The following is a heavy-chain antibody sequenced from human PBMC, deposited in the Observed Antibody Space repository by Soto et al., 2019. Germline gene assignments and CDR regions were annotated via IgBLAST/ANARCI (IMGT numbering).Heavy chain of an antibody. D-gene: IGHD3-3*01. CDR2: MNSYGSST. V-gene: IGHV3-74*01. CDR1: GFTFSSYW. CDR3: ARADYDFWSGTYHYYAMDV. J-gene: IGHJ6*02. Sequence: EVQLVESGGGLVQPGGSLRLSCAASGFTFSSYWMHWVRQAPGKGLVWVSRMNSYGSSTSYADSVKGRITISRDNAKNTLYLQMNSLRAEDTAVYYCARADYDFWSGTYHYYAMDVWGQGTTVTVSS.